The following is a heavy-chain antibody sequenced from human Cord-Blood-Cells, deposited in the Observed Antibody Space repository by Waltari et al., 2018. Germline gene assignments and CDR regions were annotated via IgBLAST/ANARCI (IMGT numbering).Heavy chain of an antibody. CDR2: NSSSCSTI. CDR1: GFTFSSYE. V-gene: IGHV3-48*03. J-gene: IGHJ4*02. D-gene: IGHD3-10*01. CDR3: ARDGVLLWFGELFDY. Sequence: EVQLVESGGGLVQPGGSLRLSCAASGFTFSSYEMNWVRQAPGKGLEWVSYNSSSCSTIYYADSVKGRFTISRDNAKNSLYLQMNSLRAEDTAVYYCARDGVLLWFGELFDYWGQGTLVTVSS.